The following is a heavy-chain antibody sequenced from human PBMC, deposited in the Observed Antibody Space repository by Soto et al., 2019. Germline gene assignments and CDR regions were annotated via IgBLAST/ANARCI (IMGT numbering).Heavy chain of an antibody. CDR3: ARGAVTGTARFDH. CDR1: GFTLTTYS. D-gene: IGHD6-19*01. V-gene: IGHV3-48*02. J-gene: IGHJ4*02. Sequence: SRRLSWAVSGFTLTTYSMNWARQAPGDGMEWISFINKNGITVYYADSVKGRFTITRDYTKNLVYLQMDTLRQEDSAVYYCARGAVTGTARFDHWGLGTLVTVSS. CDR2: INKNGITV.